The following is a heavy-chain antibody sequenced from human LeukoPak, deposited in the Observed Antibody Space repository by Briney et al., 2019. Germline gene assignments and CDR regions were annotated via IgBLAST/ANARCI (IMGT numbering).Heavy chain of an antibody. CDR1: GGTFSSYA. J-gene: IGHJ4*02. Sequence: SVKVSCKASGGTFSSYAISWVRQAPGQGREWMGRIIPILGIANYAQKFQGRVTITADKSTSTAYTELSSLRSEDTAVYYCARQTTVVTPLDYWGQGTLVTVSS. V-gene: IGHV1-69*04. CDR2: IIPILGIA. D-gene: IGHD4-17*01. CDR3: ARQTTVVTPLDY.